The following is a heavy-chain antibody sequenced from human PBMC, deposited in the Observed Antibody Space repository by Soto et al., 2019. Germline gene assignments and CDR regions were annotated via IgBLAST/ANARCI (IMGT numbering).Heavy chain of an antibody. D-gene: IGHD4-17*01. CDR2: INHSGST. CDR1: GGSFSGYY. V-gene: IGHV4-34*01. CDR3: ARGTVFDY. J-gene: IGHJ4*02. Sequence: SETLSLTCAVYGGSFSGYYWSWIRQPPGKGLEWIGEINHSGSTNYNPSLKSRVTISVDTSKNQFSLKLSSVAAADTAVYYCARGTVFDYWGQGTLVTVSS.